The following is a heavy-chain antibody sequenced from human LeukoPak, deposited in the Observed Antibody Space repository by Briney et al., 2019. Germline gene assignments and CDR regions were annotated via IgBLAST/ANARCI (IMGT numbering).Heavy chain of an antibody. CDR3: ARDPTVDPAMVFVY. J-gene: IGHJ4*02. CDR2: INHSESP. CDR1: GGSFSGYY. Sequence: SETLSLTCAVYGGSFSGYYWSWIRQPPGKGLEWIGEINHSESPNYNPSLQTRLPISVHTSKHQLPRTLSSVTAADTPVYYWARDPTVDPAMVFVYWGQGTLVTVSS. V-gene: IGHV4-34*01. D-gene: IGHD5-18*01.